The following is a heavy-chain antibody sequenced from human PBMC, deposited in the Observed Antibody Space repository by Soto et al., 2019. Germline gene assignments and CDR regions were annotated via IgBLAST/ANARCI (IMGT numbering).Heavy chain of an antibody. CDR1: GFTFSSYS. D-gene: IGHD2-2*01. V-gene: IGHV3-48*01. CDR2: ISSGSSTI. CDR3: TRSAYMDV. Sequence: PGGSLRLSCAASGFTFSSYSMNWVRQAPGKGLEWVSYISSGSSTIYYADSVKGRFTISRDNAKNSLYLQMDSLRAEDTAVYYATRSAYMDVWCKGTTVNRSS. J-gene: IGHJ6*03.